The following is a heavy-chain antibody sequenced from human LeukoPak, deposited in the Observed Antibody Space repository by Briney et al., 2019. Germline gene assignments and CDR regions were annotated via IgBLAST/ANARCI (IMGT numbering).Heavy chain of an antibody. D-gene: IGHD5-18*01. V-gene: IGHV1-18*01. CDR1: GYTFTSYG. Sequence: ASVKVSCKASGYTFTSYGVSWVRQAPGQGLEWMGWISAYNGNTNYAQKLQGRVTMTTDTSTSTAYMELRSLRSDDTAVYYCARGRVDTALISYGMDVWGQGTTVTVSS. CDR2: ISAYNGNT. CDR3: ARGRVDTALISYGMDV. J-gene: IGHJ6*02.